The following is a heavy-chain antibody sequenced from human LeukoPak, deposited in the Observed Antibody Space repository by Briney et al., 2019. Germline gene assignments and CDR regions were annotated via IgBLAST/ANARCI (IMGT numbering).Heavy chain of an antibody. J-gene: IGHJ4*02. CDR3: AAAGRASLDY. Sequence: PGGSLRLSCAASGFTLSSFWMHWVRQAPGKGLEWVSRISSNGSSTNYADSVKGRFAISRDAAKNTLFLQINSLRAEDTAVYFRAAAGRASLDYWGQGTLVTVSS. CDR2: ISSNGSST. CDR1: GFTLSSFW. V-gene: IGHV3-74*01. D-gene: IGHD6-25*01.